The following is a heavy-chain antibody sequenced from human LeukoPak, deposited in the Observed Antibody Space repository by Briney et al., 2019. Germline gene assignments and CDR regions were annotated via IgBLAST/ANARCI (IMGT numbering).Heavy chain of an antibody. CDR1: GYTFTSYY. J-gene: IGHJ4*02. CDR2: INPSGGST. V-gene: IGHV1-46*01. CDR3: ARGPPNYGGFDY. D-gene: IGHD4-23*01. Sequence: GASVKVSCKASGYTFTSYYIHWVRQARGQGLEWMGRINPSGGSTRYAQKFQGRVTMTRDTSTSTVYMELSSLRFEDTAVYYCARGPPNYGGFDYWGQGTLVTVSS.